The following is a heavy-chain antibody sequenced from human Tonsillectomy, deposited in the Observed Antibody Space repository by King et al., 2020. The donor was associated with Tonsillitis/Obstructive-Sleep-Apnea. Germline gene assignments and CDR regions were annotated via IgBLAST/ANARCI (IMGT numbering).Heavy chain of an antibody. V-gene: IGHV3-30*01. D-gene: IGHD1-14*01. CDR1: GFTFSSYA. J-gene: IGHJ6*03. CDR2: ISYDGRNN. CDR3: ARDGRRGYYMDV. Sequence: HVQLVESGGGVVQPGRSLRLSCAASGFTFSSYAMHWVRQAPGKGLDWVAVISYDGRNNYYADSVKGRFTISRDNSKNTLYLQMNSLRAEDTAVYYCARDGRRGYYMDVWGKGTTVTVSS.